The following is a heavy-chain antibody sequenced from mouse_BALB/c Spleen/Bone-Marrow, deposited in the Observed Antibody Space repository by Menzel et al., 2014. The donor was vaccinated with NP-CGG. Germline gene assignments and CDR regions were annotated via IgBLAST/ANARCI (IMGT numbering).Heavy chain of an antibody. CDR2: IDPYYGGT. V-gene: IGHV1-39*01. Sequence: EVKLVESGPELEKPGASVKISCKASGYSFTGYNMNWVKQSNGKSLEWIGNIDPYYGGTSYNQKFKGKATLTVDKSSSTAYMQLKSLTSEDSAVYYCARGGATATSEAMDYWGQGTPVTVSS. CDR1: GYSFTGYN. D-gene: IGHD1-2*01. CDR3: ARGGATATSEAMDY. J-gene: IGHJ4*01.